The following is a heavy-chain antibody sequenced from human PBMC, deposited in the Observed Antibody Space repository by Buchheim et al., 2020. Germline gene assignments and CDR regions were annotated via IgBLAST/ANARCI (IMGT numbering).Heavy chain of an antibody. CDR1: GGTFSSYA. D-gene: IGHD6-6*01. CDR2: IIPILGIA. V-gene: IGHV1-69*04. CDR3: SRGGRDPYSSSGHGAFDI. J-gene: IGHJ3*02. Sequence: QVQLVQSGAEVKKPGSSVKVSCKASGGTFSSYAISWVRQAPGPGLEWMGRIIPILGIANYAQKCQGRVTITADKSTSTAYMELSRLRSEDTAVYYCSRGGRDPYSSSGHGAFDIWGQGT.